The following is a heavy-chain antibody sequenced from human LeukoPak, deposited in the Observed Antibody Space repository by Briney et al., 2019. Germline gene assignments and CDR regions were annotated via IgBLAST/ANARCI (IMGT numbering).Heavy chain of an antibody. Sequence: ASVKLSCKASGYTFASYEINWVRQATGQGLEWMGWMNPNSGNTGYAQKFQGRVTMTRNTSISTAYMELSSLRSEDTAVYYCARGYIRWFGELPALDYWGQGTLVTVSS. CDR2: MNPNSGNT. D-gene: IGHD3-10*01. J-gene: IGHJ4*02. CDR1: GYTFASYE. CDR3: ARGYIRWFGELPALDY. V-gene: IGHV1-8*01.